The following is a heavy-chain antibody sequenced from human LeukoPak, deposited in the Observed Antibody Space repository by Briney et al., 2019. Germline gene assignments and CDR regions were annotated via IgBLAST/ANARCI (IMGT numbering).Heavy chain of an antibody. V-gene: IGHV3-7*01. CDR2: IKQDGSEK. Sequence: RSGGSLRLPCAASGFTFSSYWMCWVRQAPGKGLEWVANIKQDGSEKYYVDSVKGRFTISRDNAKNSLYLQMNSLRAEDTAVYYCARPHYYYDSSGYYLNYWGQGTLVTVSS. D-gene: IGHD3-22*01. CDR3: ARPHYYYDSSGYYLNY. CDR1: GFTFSSYW. J-gene: IGHJ4*02.